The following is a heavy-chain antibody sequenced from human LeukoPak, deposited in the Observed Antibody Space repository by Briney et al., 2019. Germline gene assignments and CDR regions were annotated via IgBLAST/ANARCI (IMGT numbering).Heavy chain of an antibody. CDR2: IYSGGST. CDR1: GFTFSDYY. D-gene: IGHD3-10*01. Sequence: GGSLRLSCAASGFTFSDYYMSLVRQAPGKGLEWVTVIYSGGSTYYADSVKGRFTISRDNSKNTVYLKMNSLRAEDTAVYYCARHGSITMVRGRLRYYYMDVWGKGTTVTISS. CDR3: ARHGSITMVRGRLRYYYMDV. J-gene: IGHJ6*03. V-gene: IGHV3-66*04.